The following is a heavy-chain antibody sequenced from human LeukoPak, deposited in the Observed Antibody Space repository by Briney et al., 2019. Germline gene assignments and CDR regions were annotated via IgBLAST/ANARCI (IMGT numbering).Heavy chain of an antibody. V-gene: IGHV1-18*01. CDR2: ISAYNGNT. D-gene: IGHD1-14*01. J-gene: IGHJ5*02. CDR1: GYTFTSYG. CDR3: ARVTPEPANWFDP. Sequence: ASVKGSCKASGYTFTSYGISWVRQAPGQGLEWMGWISAYNGNTNYAQKLQGRVTMTTDTSTTKAYMELRSLRSDDTAVYYCARVTPEPANWFDPWGQGTLVTVSS.